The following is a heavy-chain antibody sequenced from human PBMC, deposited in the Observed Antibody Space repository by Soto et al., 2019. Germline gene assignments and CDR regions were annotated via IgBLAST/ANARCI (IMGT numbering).Heavy chain of an antibody. CDR1: GGSIRSGGYS. J-gene: IGHJ6*02. D-gene: IGHD6-6*01. Sequence: LSLTCAVSGGSIRSGGYSWSWIRQPPGKGLEWIGYVYHSGSTYYSSSLKSRVTISADMSKNQISLKLTSVTAADTAIYYCARGISSSQKKFCYRLDDWGQVSTVTV. CDR3: ARGISSSQKKFCYRLDD. CDR2: VYHSGST. V-gene: IGHV4-30-2*01.